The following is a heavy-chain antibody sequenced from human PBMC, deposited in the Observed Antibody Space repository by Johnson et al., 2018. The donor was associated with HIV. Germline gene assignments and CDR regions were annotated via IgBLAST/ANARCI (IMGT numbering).Heavy chain of an antibody. Sequence: QVQLVESGGGVVQPGRSLRLSCAASGFTFSTYAMHWVRQAPGKGLEWVAVISYDGSNKYYADSVKGRFTISRDNSKNTMYLQMNSLRAEDTAVYYCAQDQGGVGGSRSAFDIWGQGTMVTVSS. CDR3: AQDQGGVGGSRSAFDI. CDR2: ISYDGSNK. CDR1: GFTFSTYA. J-gene: IGHJ3*02. D-gene: IGHD2-8*02. V-gene: IGHV3-30*03.